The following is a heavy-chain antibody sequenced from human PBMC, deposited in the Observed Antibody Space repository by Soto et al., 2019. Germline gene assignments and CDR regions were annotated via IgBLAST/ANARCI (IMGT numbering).Heavy chain of an antibody. CDR2: INADNGNT. D-gene: IGHD6-13*01. J-gene: IGHJ4*02. V-gene: IGHV1-3*01. CDR3: ARDIGMGRSSWYYFDY. Sequence: SVKVSCKACGYSFTNNGISWVRQAQGQRLEWMGWINADNGNTKYLKKFQGRVTITRDTSASTAYMELSSLRSEDTAVYYCARDIGMGRSSWYYFDYWGQGTLVTVSS. CDR1: GYSFTNNG.